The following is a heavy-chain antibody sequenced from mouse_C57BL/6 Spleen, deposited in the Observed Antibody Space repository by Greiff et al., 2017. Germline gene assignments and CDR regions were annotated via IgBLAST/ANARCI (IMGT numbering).Heavy chain of an antibody. J-gene: IGHJ4*01. Sequence: AQGLEWIGMIHPNSGSTNYNEKFKSKATLTVDKSSSTAYMQLSSLTSEDSAVYHCAIDYYDYGGDAMDYWGQGTSVTVSS. CDR2: IHPNSGST. D-gene: IGHD2-4*01. CDR3: AIDYYDYGGDAMDY. V-gene: IGHV1-64*01.